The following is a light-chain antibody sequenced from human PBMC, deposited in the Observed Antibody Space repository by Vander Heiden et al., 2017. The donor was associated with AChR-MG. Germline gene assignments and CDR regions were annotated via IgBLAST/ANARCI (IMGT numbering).Light chain of an antibody. J-gene: IGKJ2*01. Sequence: EIKMTQSTSSLSASVGDRGSITCRAGQSISSYLNWYQHKPGKAPKLLIYAASTLQSGVPSRFSGSGSGTDFTLTISRLQPEDFATYFCQQRDSTPLTFGQGTKLEIK. CDR3: QQRDSTPLT. CDR2: AAS. V-gene: IGKV1-39*01. CDR1: QSISSY.